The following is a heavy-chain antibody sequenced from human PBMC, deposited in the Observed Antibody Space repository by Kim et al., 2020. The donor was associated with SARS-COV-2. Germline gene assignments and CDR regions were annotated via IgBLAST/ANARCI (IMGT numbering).Heavy chain of an antibody. CDR2: ISWNSGSI. CDR1: GFTFDDYA. J-gene: IGHJ4*02. D-gene: IGHD1-26*01. Sequence: GGSLRLSCAASGFTFDDYAMHWVRQAPGKGLEWVSGISWNSGSIGYADSVKGRFTISRDNAKNSLYLQMNSLRAEDTALYYCAKADLALLGGDSGSFRWGQGTLVTVSS. V-gene: IGHV3-9*01. CDR3: AKADLALLGGDSGSFR.